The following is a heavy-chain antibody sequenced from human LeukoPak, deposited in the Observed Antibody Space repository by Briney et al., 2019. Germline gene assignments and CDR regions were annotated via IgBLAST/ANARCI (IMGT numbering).Heavy chain of an antibody. V-gene: IGHV3-23*01. CDR2: ISGSGGST. CDR3: AKAPGAYCGGDCYRVNWFDP. CDR1: GFTFSSYA. D-gene: IGHD2-21*02. J-gene: IGHJ5*02. Sequence: GGSLRLSCAASGFTFSSYAMSWVRQAPGKGLEWVSAISGSGGSTYYADSVKGRFTISRDNSKNTLYLQMNSLRAEDAAVYYCAKAPGAYCGGDCYRVNWFDPWGQGTLVTVSS.